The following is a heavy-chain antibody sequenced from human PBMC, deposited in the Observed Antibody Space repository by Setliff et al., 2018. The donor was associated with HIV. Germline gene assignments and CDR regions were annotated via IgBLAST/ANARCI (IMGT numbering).Heavy chain of an antibody. V-gene: IGHV1-2*06. CDR2: INPNSGGT. J-gene: IGHJ3*01. Sequence: ASVKVSCKASGYTFTGYYMHWVRQAPGQGLEWMGRINPNSGGTNYAQKFQGRVTMTRDTSISTAYMELSRLRSDDTAVYYCARDHRFQSAPGIAVAPDGFDLWGQGTMVTVSS. CDR1: GYTFTGYY. D-gene: IGHD6-19*01. CDR3: ARDHRFQSAPGIAVAPDGFDL.